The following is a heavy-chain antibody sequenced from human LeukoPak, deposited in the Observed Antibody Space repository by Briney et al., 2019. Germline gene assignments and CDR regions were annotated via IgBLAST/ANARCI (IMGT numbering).Heavy chain of an antibody. CDR1: GGTFSSYA. CDR3: ARETYCSGGSCLQA. Sequence: SVKVSCKASGGTFSSYAISWVRQAPGQGLEWMVRIIPILGIANYAQKFQGRVTITADKSTSTAYMELSSLRSEDTAVYYCARETYCSGGSCLQAWGQGTLVTVSS. V-gene: IGHV1-69*04. J-gene: IGHJ4*02. CDR2: IIPILGIA. D-gene: IGHD2-15*01.